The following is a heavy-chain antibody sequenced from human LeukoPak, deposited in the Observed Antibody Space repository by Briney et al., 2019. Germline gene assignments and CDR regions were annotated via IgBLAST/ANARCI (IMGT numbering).Heavy chain of an antibody. J-gene: IGHJ5*02. CDR3: ARDRYYYDSSGYSNWFDP. CDR1: GFDFITYS. Sequence: GGSLRLSCAASGFDFITYSMNWVRQAPGKGLEWVSSISSSGSYIYYADSVKGRFTISRDNAKNSLYLQMNSLRAEDTAVYYCARDRYYYDSSGYSNWFDPWGQGTLVTVSS. D-gene: IGHD3-22*01. CDR2: ISSSGSYI. V-gene: IGHV3-21*01.